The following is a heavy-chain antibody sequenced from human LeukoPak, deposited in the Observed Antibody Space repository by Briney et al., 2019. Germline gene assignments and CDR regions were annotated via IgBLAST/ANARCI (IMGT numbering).Heavy chain of an antibody. Sequence: GASVKVSCKASGGTFSSYAISWVRQAPGQGLEWMGGIIPIFGTANYAQKFQGRVTNTADESTSTAYMELSSLRSEDTAVYYCAREAGYCSGGSCGYYYYYGMDVWGQGTTVTVSS. V-gene: IGHV1-69*13. CDR2: IIPIFGTA. J-gene: IGHJ6*02. CDR1: GGTFSSYA. CDR3: AREAGYCSGGSCGYYYYYGMDV. D-gene: IGHD2-15*01.